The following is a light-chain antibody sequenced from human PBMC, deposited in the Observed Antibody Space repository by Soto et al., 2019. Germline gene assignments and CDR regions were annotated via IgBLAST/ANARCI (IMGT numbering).Light chain of an antibody. Sequence: QSALTQPPSASGSPGQSVTISYTGTSSDVGGYNYVSWYQQHPGKAPKLMIYEVSKRPSGVPDRFSGSKSGNTASLTVSGLQTEDEADYYCSSYAGSYTVVFGGGTKLTVL. V-gene: IGLV2-8*01. CDR3: SSYAGSYTVV. J-gene: IGLJ2*01. CDR1: SSDVGGYNY. CDR2: EVS.